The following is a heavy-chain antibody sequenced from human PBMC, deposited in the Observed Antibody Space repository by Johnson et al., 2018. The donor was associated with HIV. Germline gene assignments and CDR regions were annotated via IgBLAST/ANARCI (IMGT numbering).Heavy chain of an antibody. Sequence: VQLVESGGGLIQPGGSLRLSCAASGFTVSSNYMIWVRQAPGKGLEWVSVIYSGGSTYYADSVKGRITTSRDNSKNTLYVQMNSLRAEDTAGYYCARDMVGCPDTLDIGGKGTMVTVSS. J-gene: IGHJ3*02. V-gene: IGHV3-66*03. CDR2: IYSGGST. CDR1: GFTVSSNY. CDR3: ARDMVGCPDTLDI. D-gene: IGHD4/OR15-4a*01.